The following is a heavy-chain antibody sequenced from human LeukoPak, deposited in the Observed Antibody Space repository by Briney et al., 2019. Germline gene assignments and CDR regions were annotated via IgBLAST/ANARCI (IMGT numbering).Heavy chain of an antibody. CDR1: GGSISSYY. CDR2: IYYSGST. V-gene: IGHV4-59*08. J-gene: IGHJ6*03. CDR3: ARLQGFDYYMDV. Sequence: PSETLSLTCTVSGGSISSYYWSWIRQPPGKGLEWIGYIYYSGSTNYNPSLKSRVTMSVDTSKNQFSLKLRSVTAADTAVFYCARLQGFDYYMDVWGKGTTVTVSS.